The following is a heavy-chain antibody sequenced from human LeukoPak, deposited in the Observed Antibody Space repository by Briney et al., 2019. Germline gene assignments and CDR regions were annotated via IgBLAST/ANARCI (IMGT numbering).Heavy chain of an antibody. V-gene: IGHV3-53*01. CDR2: IYSGGTT. CDR3: ARDRKVTGWFDP. Sequence: GGSLRLSCAASGFTFSNYGIHWVRQAPGKGLEWVSVIYSGGTTFYADSVKGRFTISRDNSKNTLYLQMNSLRAEDTAVYYCARDRKVTGWFDPWGQGTLVTVSS. J-gene: IGHJ5*02. D-gene: IGHD2-8*02. CDR1: GFTFSNYG.